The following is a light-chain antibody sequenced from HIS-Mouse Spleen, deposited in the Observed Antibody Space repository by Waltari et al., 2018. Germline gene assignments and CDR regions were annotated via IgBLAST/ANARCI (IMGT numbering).Light chain of an antibody. CDR1: NIRSKS. CDR2: DDS. J-gene: IGLJ1*01. V-gene: IGLV3-21*02. Sequence: SYVLTHPPSVSVAPGPTASITCGGTNIRSKSGPWYQQKPGQAPVLVVYDDSDRPSGIPERFSGSNSGNTATLTISRVEAGDEADYYCQVWDSSSDHYVFGTGTKVTVL. CDR3: QVWDSSSDHYV.